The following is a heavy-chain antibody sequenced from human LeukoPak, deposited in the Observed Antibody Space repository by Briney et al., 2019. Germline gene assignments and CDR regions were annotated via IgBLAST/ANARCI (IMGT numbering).Heavy chain of an antibody. CDR3: ARDRSSGYDDAFDI. CDR1: GFTFSSYG. D-gene: IGHD5-12*01. V-gene: IGHV3-21*01. CDR2: ISSGSSYI. Sequence: GGSLRLSCAASGFTFSSYGMHWVRQAPGKGLEWVSSISSGSSYIYYADSMKGRFTISRDNAKNSLYLQMNSLRAEDTAVYYCARDRSSGYDDAFDIWGQGTMVTVSS. J-gene: IGHJ3*02.